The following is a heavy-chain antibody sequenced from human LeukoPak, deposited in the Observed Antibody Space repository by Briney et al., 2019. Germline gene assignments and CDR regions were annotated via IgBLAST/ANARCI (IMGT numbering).Heavy chain of an antibody. V-gene: IGHV3-30*03. Sequence: SGGSLRLSCAASGFTFSSYAMSWVRQAPGKGLEWVAVISNDESNKYYALSVLGRFTISRDNSKNTLFLQMSSLSAEDTAVYYCARGTDTKPFWSGYWVDVWGQGTTVTASS. CDR3: ARGTDTKPFWSGYWVDV. CDR1: GFTFSSYA. CDR2: ISNDESNK. D-gene: IGHD3-3*01. J-gene: IGHJ6*02.